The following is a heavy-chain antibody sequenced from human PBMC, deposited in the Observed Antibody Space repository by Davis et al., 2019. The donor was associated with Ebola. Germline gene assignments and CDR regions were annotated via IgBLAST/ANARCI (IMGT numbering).Heavy chain of an antibody. D-gene: IGHD3-3*01. V-gene: IGHV3-30*04. J-gene: IGHJ4*02. CDR2: VLHSEREK. CDR1: GFSFSNYA. Sequence: PGGSLRLSCAASGFSFSNYAMNWVRQAPGKGLAWVVVVLHSEREKFYADSVKGRFTISRDNSENTLYLQMNSLTADDTAVYYCARAVVQEVLDYWGQGTPVTVSS. CDR3: ARAVVQEVLDY.